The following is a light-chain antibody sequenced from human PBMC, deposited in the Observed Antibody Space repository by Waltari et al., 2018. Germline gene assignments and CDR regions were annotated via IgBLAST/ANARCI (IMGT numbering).Light chain of an antibody. CDR2: RDN. CDR1: DSNIGGNF. Sequence: QSVLTQSPSASGTPGQRATISCSGSDSNIGGNFVHWYHQFPGTAPKLLIHRDNERPSGVPDRFSGSKSGTSASLAISGLQSEDEALYFCAVWDDSLNGWVFGGGTKVTVL. J-gene: IGLJ3*02. V-gene: IGLV1-44*01. CDR3: AVWDDSLNGWV.